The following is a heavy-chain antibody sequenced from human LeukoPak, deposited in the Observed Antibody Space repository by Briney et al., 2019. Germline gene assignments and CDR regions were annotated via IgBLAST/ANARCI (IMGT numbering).Heavy chain of an antibody. Sequence: SETLSLTCAVSGYSISNNYYWVWIRQPPGRGLEWIGSLYHSGSAYYNTSLRSRVSMSVDTSKNQFSLTLSFVTAADTAVYYCARQHDSYYYYYIDVWGSGTTVTVSS. CDR1: GYSISNNYY. CDR2: LYHSGSA. J-gene: IGHJ6*03. CDR3: ARQHDSYYYYYIDV. V-gene: IGHV4-38-2*01.